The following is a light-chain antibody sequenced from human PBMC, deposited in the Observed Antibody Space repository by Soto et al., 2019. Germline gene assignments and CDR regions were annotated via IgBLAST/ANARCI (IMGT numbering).Light chain of an antibody. Sequence: EIVLTQSPASLSLSPGEGATLSCRASQTVSSYLAWYQQKPGQAPRLLIYDASNRATGIPARFSGSGSGTDFTLTISSLQSEECAVYYCQQYNNWPRTVGKGTKVDIK. CDR3: QQYNNWPRT. V-gene: IGKV3-11*01. J-gene: IGKJ1*01. CDR1: QTVSSY. CDR2: DAS.